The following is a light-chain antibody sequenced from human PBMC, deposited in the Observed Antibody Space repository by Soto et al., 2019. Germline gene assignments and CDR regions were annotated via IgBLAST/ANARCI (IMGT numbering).Light chain of an antibody. Sequence: QSALTQPRSVSGSPGQSVTISCTGTTSDIGAYNYVSWYQQHPGKAPKLIIYGVSKRPSGVPERFSGSKSDSTASLTISGLQDEDEADYYCFSYAGSSTVVFGGGTKLTVL. CDR1: TSDIGAYNY. V-gene: IGLV2-11*01. J-gene: IGLJ2*01. CDR3: FSYAGSSTVV. CDR2: GVS.